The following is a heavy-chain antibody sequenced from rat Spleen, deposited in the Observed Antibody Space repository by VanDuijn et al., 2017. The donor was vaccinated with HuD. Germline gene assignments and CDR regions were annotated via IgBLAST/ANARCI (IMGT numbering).Heavy chain of an antibody. CDR3: TRENYYSGEY. CDR1: GFTFSDYN. V-gene: IGHV5-29*01. CDR2: ISYDGSNT. Sequence: EVQLVESGGGLVQPGGTLKLSCAASGFTFSDYNMAWVRQAPTKGLEWVATISYDGSNTYYPDSVKGRFTVSRDNAQNTLYLQMNSLRSEDTATYYCTRENYYSGEYWGQGVMVTVSS. D-gene: IGHD1-1*01. J-gene: IGHJ2*01.